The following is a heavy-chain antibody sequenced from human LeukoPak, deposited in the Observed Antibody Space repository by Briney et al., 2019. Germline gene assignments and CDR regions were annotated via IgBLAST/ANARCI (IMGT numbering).Heavy chain of an antibody. CDR3: ARGYGGNSFDY. V-gene: IGHV4-31*11. J-gene: IGHJ4*02. D-gene: IGHD4-23*01. CDR2: IYYSGST. CDR1: GGSISSGGYY. Sequence: SETLSLTCAVSGGSISSGGYYWSWIRQHPGKGLEWIGYIYYSGSTYYNPSLKSRVTISVDTSKNQFSLKLSSVTAADTAVYYCARGYGGNSFDYWGQGTLVTVSS.